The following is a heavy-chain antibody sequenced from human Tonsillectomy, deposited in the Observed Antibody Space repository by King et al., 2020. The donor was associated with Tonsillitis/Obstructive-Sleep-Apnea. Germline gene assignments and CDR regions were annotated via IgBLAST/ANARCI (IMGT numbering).Heavy chain of an antibody. CDR3: AREAITLTYYIDV. Sequence: VQLQQWGAGLLTPSETLSLTCAVYGGSFSSYYWSWIRQPPGKGLEWIGEIDQSGSTNYNPSLKSRVTISVDTSKNQLFLKLNSVTAADKAVYYCAREAITLTYYIDVWGKGTPVTVSS. CDR2: IDQSGST. CDR1: GGSFSSYY. D-gene: IGHD5-12*01. J-gene: IGHJ6*03. V-gene: IGHV4-34*01.